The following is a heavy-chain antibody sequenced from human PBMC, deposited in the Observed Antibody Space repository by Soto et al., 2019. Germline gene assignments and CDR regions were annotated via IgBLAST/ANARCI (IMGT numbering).Heavy chain of an antibody. J-gene: IGHJ5*01. Sequence: ASVKVSCKASGYTFTSYDINWVRQATGQGLEWMGWMNPNSGDTGYAQKFQGRVTMTRNTSISTAYMELSSLRSEDTAVYYCARRSVEYYDFWSGHNWFESWGQGTLVTVSS. D-gene: IGHD3-3*01. CDR1: GYTFTSYD. V-gene: IGHV1-8*01. CDR3: ARRSVEYYDFWSGHNWFES. CDR2: MNPNSGDT.